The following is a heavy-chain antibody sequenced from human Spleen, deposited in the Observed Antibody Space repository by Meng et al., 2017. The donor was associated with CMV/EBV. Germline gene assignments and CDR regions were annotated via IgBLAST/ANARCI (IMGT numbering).Heavy chain of an antibody. D-gene: IGHD2-15*01. J-gene: IGHJ3*02. CDR2: MYPGDSDT. CDR1: GYSFTSYW. V-gene: IGHV5-51*01. Sequence: KVSCKSSGYSFTSYWIGWARQMPGKGLEWMGIMYPGDSDTRYSPSFQGQVTISADKSISTAYLQWSSLKASDTAMYYCVRGRPTPDAFDIWGQGTMVTVSS. CDR3: VRGRPTPDAFDI.